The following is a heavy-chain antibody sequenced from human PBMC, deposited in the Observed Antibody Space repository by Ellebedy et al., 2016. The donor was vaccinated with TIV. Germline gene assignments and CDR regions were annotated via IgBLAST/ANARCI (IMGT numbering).Heavy chain of an antibody. CDR1: GGTFSSYA. J-gene: IGHJ6*02. V-gene: IGHV1-69*13. D-gene: IGHD3-10*01. CDR2: IIPIFGTA. Sequence: SVKVSCXASGGTFSSYAISWVRQAPGQGLEWMGGIIPIFGTANYAQKFQGRVTITADESTSTAYMELSSLRSEDTAVYYCATGGSMVRGVITAYYYYGMDVWGQGTTVTVSS. CDR3: ATGGSMVRGVITAYYYYGMDV.